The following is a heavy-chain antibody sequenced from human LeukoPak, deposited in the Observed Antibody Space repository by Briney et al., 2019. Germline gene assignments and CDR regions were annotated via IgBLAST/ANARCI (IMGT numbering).Heavy chain of an antibody. V-gene: IGHV5-51*01. Sequence: GESLKISCKGSGYIFSNYWIGWVRQMPGKGLEWLGIIYPDDSDTRYSPSFQGQVTISADKSISTAYRQWSSLKASDTAMYYCAISYNFDSSGSPYYFDYWGQGTLVTVSS. CDR2: IYPDDSDT. CDR1: GYIFSNYW. J-gene: IGHJ4*02. CDR3: AISYNFDSSGSPYYFDY. D-gene: IGHD3-22*01.